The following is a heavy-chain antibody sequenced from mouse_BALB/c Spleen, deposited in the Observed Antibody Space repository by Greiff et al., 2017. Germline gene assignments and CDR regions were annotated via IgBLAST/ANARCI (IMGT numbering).Heavy chain of an antibody. D-gene: IGHD2-2*01. Sequence: EVKLEESGPGLVKPSQSLSLTCTVTGYSITSDYAWNWIRQFPGNKLEWMGYISYSGSTSYNPSLKSRISITRDTSKNQFFLQLNSVTTEDTATYYCARGGYGYDGKFAYWGQGTLVTVSA. J-gene: IGHJ3*01. CDR3: ARGGYGYDGKFAY. CDR2: ISYSGST. V-gene: IGHV3-2*02. CDR1: GYSITSDYA.